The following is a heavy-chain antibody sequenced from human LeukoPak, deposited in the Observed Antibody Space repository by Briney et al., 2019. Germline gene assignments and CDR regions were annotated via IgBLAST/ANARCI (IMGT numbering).Heavy chain of an antibody. Sequence: GGSLRLSCAASGFTFSSYAMSWVRQAPGKGLEWVSAISGSGGSTYYADSVKGRFTISRDNSKNTLYLQMNSLRAEDTALYYCASGPPFLKYFEYWGQGTLVTVSS. CDR2: ISGSGGST. V-gene: IGHV3-23*01. CDR1: GFTFSSYA. D-gene: IGHD3-3*01. J-gene: IGHJ4*02. CDR3: ASGPPFLKYFEY.